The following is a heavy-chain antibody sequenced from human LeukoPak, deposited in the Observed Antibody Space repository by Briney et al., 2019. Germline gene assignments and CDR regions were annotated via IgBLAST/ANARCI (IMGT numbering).Heavy chain of an antibody. J-gene: IGHJ6*02. Sequence: TLSLTCAVSGGSISSGGYSWSWIRQPPGKGLEWIGYIYHSGSTYYNPSLKSRVIISVDRSKNQFSLKLSSVTAADTAVYYCARARAGYCSSTSCYTGRSYGMDVWGQGTTVTVSS. CDR3: ARARAGYCSSTSCYTGRSYGMDV. D-gene: IGHD2-2*02. V-gene: IGHV4-30-2*01. CDR1: GGSISSGGYS. CDR2: IYHSGST.